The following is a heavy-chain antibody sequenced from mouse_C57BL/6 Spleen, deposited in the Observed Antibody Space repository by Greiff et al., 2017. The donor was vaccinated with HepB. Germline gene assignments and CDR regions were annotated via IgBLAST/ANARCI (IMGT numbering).Heavy chain of an antibody. CDR3: ARIAGYYFDY. D-gene: IGHD4-1*01. Sequence: QVTLKVSGPGILQPSQTLSLSCSFSGFSLSTFGMGVGWIRHPSGKGLGWLAHIWWDDDKYYNPALKSRLTSSKDTSKNQVFLENANVDTADTATYSCARIAGYYFDYWGQGTTLTVSS. CDR1: GFSLSTFGMG. CDR2: IWWDDDK. J-gene: IGHJ2*01. V-gene: IGHV8-8*01.